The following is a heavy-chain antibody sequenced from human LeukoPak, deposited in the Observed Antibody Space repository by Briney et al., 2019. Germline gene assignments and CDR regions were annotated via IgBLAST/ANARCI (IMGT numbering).Heavy chain of an antibody. CDR2: IYYSGST. CDR1: GGSISSSSYY. V-gene: IGHV4-39*07. Sequence: SETLSLTCTVSGGSISSSSYYWGWIRQPPGKGLEWIGSIYYSGSTYYNPSLKSRVTISVDTSKNQFSLKLSSVTAADTAVYYCARALSGGLPPDWGQGTLVTVSS. D-gene: IGHD2-15*01. J-gene: IGHJ4*02. CDR3: ARALSGGLPPD.